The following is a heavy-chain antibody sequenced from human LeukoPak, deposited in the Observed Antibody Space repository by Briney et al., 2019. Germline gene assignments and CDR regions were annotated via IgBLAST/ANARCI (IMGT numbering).Heavy chain of an antibody. J-gene: IGHJ4*02. V-gene: IGHV1-2*02. CDR1: GYTFTGYY. Sequence: ASVKVSCKASGYTFTGYYMHWVRQAPGQGLEWMGWINPNSGGTNYAQKIQGRVTMARDTSISTAYMELSRLRSDDTAVYYCAREKAVAGTGGGDYWGQGTLVTVSS. CDR3: AREKAVAGTGGGDY. CDR2: INPNSGGT. D-gene: IGHD6-19*01.